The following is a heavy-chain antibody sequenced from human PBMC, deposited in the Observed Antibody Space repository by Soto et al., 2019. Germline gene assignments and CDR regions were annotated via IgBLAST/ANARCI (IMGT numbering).Heavy chain of an antibody. CDR1: GGSISSGGYY. CDR3: ARGRLEITSIAARLGLTCYYYGMDV. V-gene: IGHV4-31*03. Sequence: SETLSLTCTVSGGSISSGGYYWSWIRQHPGKGLEWIGYIYYSGSTYYNPSLKSRVTISVDTSKNQFSLKLSSVTAADTAVYYCARGRLEITSIAARLGLTCYYYGMDVWGQGTTVTVSS. J-gene: IGHJ6*02. D-gene: IGHD6-6*01. CDR2: IYYSGST.